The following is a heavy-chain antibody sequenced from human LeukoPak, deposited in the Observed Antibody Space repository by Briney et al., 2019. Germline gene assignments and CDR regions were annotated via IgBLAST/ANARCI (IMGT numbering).Heavy chain of an antibody. Sequence: SETLSLTCTVSGGSISSGDYYWSWIRQPPGKGLEWMAYIYYSGSTYYNPSPKSRVTISVDTSKNQFSLALSSVTAADTAVYYCAAFRGYDFAYYFDYWGQGTLVTVSS. D-gene: IGHD5-12*01. CDR2: IYYSGST. V-gene: IGHV4-30-4*08. CDR3: AAFRGYDFAYYFDY. J-gene: IGHJ4*02. CDR1: GGSISSGDYY.